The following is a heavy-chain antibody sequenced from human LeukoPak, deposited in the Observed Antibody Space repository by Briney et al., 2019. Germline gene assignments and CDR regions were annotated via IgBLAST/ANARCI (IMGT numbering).Heavy chain of an antibody. CDR1: GYTFNNYG. V-gene: IGHV1-18*01. CDR2: ISVYNGNT. CDR3: AKGRVGATTPYSLDI. D-gene: IGHD1-26*01. Sequence: GASVKVSCRASGYTFNNYGINWVRQAPGQGLEWMGYISVYNGNTNYAQKLQGRVTMTTDTSTSTAYMELRSLRSDDTAMYYCAKGRVGATTPYSLDIWGQGIMLPVSS. J-gene: IGHJ3*02.